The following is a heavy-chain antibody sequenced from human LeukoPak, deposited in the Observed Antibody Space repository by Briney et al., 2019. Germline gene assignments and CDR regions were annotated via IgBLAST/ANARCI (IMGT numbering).Heavy chain of an antibody. CDR2: IYTSGST. Sequence: PSETLSLTCTVSGGSISSGSYYWSWIRQPAGKGLEWIGRIYTSGSTNYSPSLKSRVTISVDTSKNQFSLKLNSVTAADTAVYYCARIMSWRWFDPWGQGTLVTVSS. CDR1: GGSISSGSYY. V-gene: IGHV4-61*02. CDR3: ARIMSWRWFDP. D-gene: IGHD6-13*01. J-gene: IGHJ5*02.